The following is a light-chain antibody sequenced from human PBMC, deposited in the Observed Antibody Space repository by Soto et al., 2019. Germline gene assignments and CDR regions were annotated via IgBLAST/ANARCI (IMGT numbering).Light chain of an antibody. J-gene: IGKJ4*01. CDR3: QQHNSYPLT. V-gene: IGKV1-9*01. CDR1: QGVSSY. Sequence: IQLTRSPSSLSASVGDRVTITCRASQGVSSYLAWYQQKPGKAPNLLIYVTSTLQSGVPSRFSGSGSGTDFTLTISSLQPEDFATYYCQQHNSYPLTFGGGTKVDIK. CDR2: VTS.